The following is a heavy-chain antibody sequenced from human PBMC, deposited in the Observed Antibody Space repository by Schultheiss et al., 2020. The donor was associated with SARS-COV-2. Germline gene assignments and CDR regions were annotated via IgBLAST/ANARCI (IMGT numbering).Heavy chain of an antibody. V-gene: IGHV3-33*03. J-gene: IGHJ4*02. D-gene: IGHD5-12*01. CDR2: IWYDGSNK. Sequence: GGSLRLSCAASGFTVSSNYMSWVRQAPGKGLEWVAVIWYDGSNKYYADSVKGRFTISRDNAKNTLYLQMNSLRAEDTAVYYCTTESVANFDYWGQGTLVTVSS. CDR3: TTESVANFDY. CDR1: GFTVSSNY.